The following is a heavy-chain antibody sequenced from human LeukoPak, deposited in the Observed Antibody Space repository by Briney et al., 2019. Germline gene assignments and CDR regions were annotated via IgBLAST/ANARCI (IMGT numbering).Heavy chain of an antibody. V-gene: IGHV4-61*02. D-gene: IGHD3-10*01. J-gene: IGHJ3*02. CDR1: GGSISSGSYY. Sequence: SQTLSLTCTVSGGSISSGSYYWSWIRQPAGKGLEWIGRIYTSGSTNYHPSLKRRVTISVDTSKNQFSLKLSSVTAADTAVYYGASYPGRPRRQGAFDIWGQGTMVTVSS. CDR2: IYTSGST. CDR3: ASYPGRPRRQGAFDI.